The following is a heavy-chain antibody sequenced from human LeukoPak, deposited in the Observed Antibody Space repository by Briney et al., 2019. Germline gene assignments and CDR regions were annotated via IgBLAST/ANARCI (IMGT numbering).Heavy chain of an antibody. CDR3: ARHSLGSRTNSSSWIIDY. V-gene: IGHV4-39*01. J-gene: IGHJ4*02. D-gene: IGHD6-13*01. CDR2: IYYSGST. Sequence: SETLSLTCTVSRGSISRSSYSWGWIRQPPGKGLEWIGSIYYSGSTYYNPSLKSRVTISVDTSKNQFSLKLSSVTAADTAVYLCARHSLGSRTNSSSWIIDYWGQGTLVTVSS. CDR1: RGSISRSSYS.